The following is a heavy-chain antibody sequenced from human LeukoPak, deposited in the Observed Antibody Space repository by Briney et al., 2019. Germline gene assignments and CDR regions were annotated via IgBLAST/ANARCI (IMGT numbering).Heavy chain of an antibody. CDR1: GGTFSSYA. CDR2: IIPIFGTA. Sequence: ASVKVSCKASGGTFSSYAISWVRQAPGQGLELMGGIIPIFGTANYAQKFQGRVTITADESTSTAYMGLSSLRSEDTAVYYCARDERERGAFDIWGQGTMVTVSS. D-gene: IGHD1-1*01. CDR3: ARDERERGAFDI. V-gene: IGHV1-69*01. J-gene: IGHJ3*02.